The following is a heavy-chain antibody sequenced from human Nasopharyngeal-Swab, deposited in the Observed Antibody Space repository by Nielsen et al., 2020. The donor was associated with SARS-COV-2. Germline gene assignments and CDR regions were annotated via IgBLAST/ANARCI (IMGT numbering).Heavy chain of an antibody. CDR2: IKQDGSEK. Sequence: GGSLRLYCAASGFTFSSYWMSWVRQAPGKGLEWVANIKQDGSEKYYVDSVKGRFTISRDNTKNSLYLQMNSLRAEDTAVYYCARAIVVVPASIDAFDIWGQGTMVTVSS. J-gene: IGHJ3*02. CDR1: GFTFSSYW. V-gene: IGHV3-7*01. CDR3: ARAIVVVPASIDAFDI. D-gene: IGHD2-2*01.